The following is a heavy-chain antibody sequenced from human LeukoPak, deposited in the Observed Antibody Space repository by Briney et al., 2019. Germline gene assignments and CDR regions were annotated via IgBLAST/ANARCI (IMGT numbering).Heavy chain of an antibody. CDR2: IYYSGST. CDR1: GVSISSNY. D-gene: IGHD3-10*01. Sequence: SETLSLTCTVSGVSISSNYWSWIRQPPGKGLEWIGYIYYSGSTNYNPSLKSRVTISVDTSKNHFSLKLSSVTAADTAVYYCARDGFDAFDIWGQGTMVTVSS. CDR3: ARDGFDAFDI. V-gene: IGHV4-59*01. J-gene: IGHJ3*02.